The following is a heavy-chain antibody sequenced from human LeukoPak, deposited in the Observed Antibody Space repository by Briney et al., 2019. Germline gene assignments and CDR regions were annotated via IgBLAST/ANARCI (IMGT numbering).Heavy chain of an antibody. CDR3: HKDVPGAGRY. D-gene: IGHD1-26*01. J-gene: IGHJ4*02. Sequence: GGSLRLSCAASGFTFSSHGMSWVRQAPGKGLEWVSTILSGGNTYYADSAKGRFTISRDNSKNTLYLQMSSLTAEDTAVYYCHKDVPGAGRYWGQGTLVTVSS. CDR1: GFTFSSHG. V-gene: IGHV3-23*01. CDR2: ILSGGNT.